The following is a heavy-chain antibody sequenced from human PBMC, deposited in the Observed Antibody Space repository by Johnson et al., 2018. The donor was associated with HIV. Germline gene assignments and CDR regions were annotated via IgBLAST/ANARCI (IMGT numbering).Heavy chain of an antibody. CDR1: GFTFSSYA. Sequence: QVQLVESGGGVVQPGWSLRLSCSASGFTFSSYAMHWVRQAPGKGLEWVAVISYDGSNKYYADSVKGRFTISRDSSKNMLYLQMNSLRTEDTAVYYCGRDINYSNYVTDAFDIWGQGTVVTVSS. J-gene: IGHJ3*02. CDR3: GRDINYSNYVTDAFDI. V-gene: IGHV3-30-3*01. D-gene: IGHD4-11*01. CDR2: ISYDGSNK.